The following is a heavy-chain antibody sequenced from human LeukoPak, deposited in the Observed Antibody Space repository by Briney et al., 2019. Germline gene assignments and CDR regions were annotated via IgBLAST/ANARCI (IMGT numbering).Heavy chain of an antibody. D-gene: IGHD6-19*01. J-gene: IGHJ6*03. Sequence: SETLSLTCAVYGVSFSGYYWSWIRQPPGKGLEWIGEINHSGSTNYNLSLKSRVTISVDTSKNQFSLKLSSVTAADTAVYYCARQRGIAVAGIASYYYYYYMDVWGKGTTVTISS. CDR2: INHSGST. CDR3: ARQRGIAVAGIASYYYYYYMDV. V-gene: IGHV4-34*01. CDR1: GVSFSGYY.